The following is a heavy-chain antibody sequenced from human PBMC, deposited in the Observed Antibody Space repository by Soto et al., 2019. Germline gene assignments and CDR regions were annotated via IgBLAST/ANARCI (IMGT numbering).Heavy chain of an antibody. CDR1: GFIFSDYY. CDR2: ISSSSSYT. D-gene: IGHD1-26*01. V-gene: IGHV3-11*06. CDR3: ARVGGGSYYYYGMDV. Sequence: GGSLRLSCAASGFIFSDYYMSWIRQAPGKGLEWVSYISSSSSYTNYADSVKGRFTISRDNAKNSLYLQMNSLRAEDTAVYYCARVGGGSYYYYGMDVWGQGTTVTVSS. J-gene: IGHJ6*02.